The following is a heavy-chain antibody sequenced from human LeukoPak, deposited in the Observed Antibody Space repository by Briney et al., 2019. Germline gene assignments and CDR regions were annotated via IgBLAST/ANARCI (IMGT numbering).Heavy chain of an antibody. CDR1: GFTFSSNW. V-gene: IGHV3-23*01. CDR3: AKFLSGCAGGTCGQFDY. Sequence: PGGSLRLSCAASGFTFSSNWMHWVRQAPGKGLEWVSSISGTGGATYYADSVKGRFTISRDSSKNTLYLQMNSLRAEDTALYYCAKFLSGCAGGTCGQFDYWGQGTLVTVSS. CDR2: ISGTGGAT. J-gene: IGHJ4*02. D-gene: IGHD2-8*02.